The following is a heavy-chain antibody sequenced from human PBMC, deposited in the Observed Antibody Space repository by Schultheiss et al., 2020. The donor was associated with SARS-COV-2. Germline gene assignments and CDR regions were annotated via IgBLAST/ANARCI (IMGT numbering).Heavy chain of an antibody. V-gene: IGHV4-61*02. CDR1: GGSISSSSYY. J-gene: IGHJ4*02. Sequence: SETLSLTCTVSGGSISSSSYYWGWIRQPPGKGLEWIGRIYTSGSTNYNPSLKSRVTMSVDTSKNQFSLKLSSVTAADTAVYYCGRAGGNYNDTGDTRRFFFDYWGQGTLVTVSS. CDR2: IYTSGST. CDR3: GRAGGNYNDTGDTRRFFFDY. D-gene: IGHD3-22*01.